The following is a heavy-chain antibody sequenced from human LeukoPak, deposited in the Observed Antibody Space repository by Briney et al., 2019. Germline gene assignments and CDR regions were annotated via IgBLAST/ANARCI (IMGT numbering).Heavy chain of an antibody. CDR2: MNPNSGNT. D-gene: IGHD6-13*01. V-gene: IGHV1-8*01. J-gene: IGHJ4*02. CDR3: VRGRKRYLGIAAADFDY. Sequence: ASVKVSCKASGYTFTSYGINWVRQATGQGLEWMGWMNPNSGNTGYAQKFQGRVTMTRNTSISTAYMELSSLRSEDTAVYYCVRGRKRYLGIAAADFDYWGQGTLVTVSS. CDR1: GYTFTSYG.